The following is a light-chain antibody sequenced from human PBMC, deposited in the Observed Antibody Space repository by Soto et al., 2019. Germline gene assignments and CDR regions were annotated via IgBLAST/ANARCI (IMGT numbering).Light chain of an antibody. Sequence: QLVLTQPPSVSATPGQRVTISCSGTYSNIGSNTVAWYQRLPGTAPKLLIYSNNERPSGVPDRFSGSKSGSSASLAISGLQSEDEADYYCAEWDDSLNSPRMLFGGGTKVTVL. J-gene: IGLJ2*01. V-gene: IGLV1-44*01. CDR1: YSNIGSNT. CDR2: SNN. CDR3: AEWDDSLNSPRML.